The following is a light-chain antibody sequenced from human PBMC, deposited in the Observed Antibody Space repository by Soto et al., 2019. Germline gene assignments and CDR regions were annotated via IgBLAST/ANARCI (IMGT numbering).Light chain of an antibody. Sequence: IQMTQSPSSLSASVGDRVSITCLASQSISSYLNWYQQKPGKAPKLLIYAASSLQRGVPSRFSGSGSGTDFTLTISSLQPEDFATYSCLQHSNYPWTFGQGTKVDIK. V-gene: IGKV1-6*01. CDR2: AAS. J-gene: IGKJ1*01. CDR1: QSISSY. CDR3: LQHSNYPWT.